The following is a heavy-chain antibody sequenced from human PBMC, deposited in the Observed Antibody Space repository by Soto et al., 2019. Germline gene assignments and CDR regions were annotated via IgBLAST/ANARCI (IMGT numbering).Heavy chain of an antibody. V-gene: IGHV1-46*03. D-gene: IGHD3-3*01. CDR2: INPSGGST. J-gene: IGHJ6*03. Sequence: GASVKVSCKASGYTLTSYYMHWVRQAPGQGLEWMGIINPSGGSTSYALKFQGRVTMTRDTSTSTVYMELSSLRSEDTAVYYCARDPYDFWSGYLYYYYMDVWGKGTTVTVSS. CDR3: ARDPYDFWSGYLYYYYMDV. CDR1: GYTLTSYY.